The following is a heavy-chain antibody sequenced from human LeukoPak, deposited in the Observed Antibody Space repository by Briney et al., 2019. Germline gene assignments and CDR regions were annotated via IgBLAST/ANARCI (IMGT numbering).Heavy chain of an antibody. V-gene: IGHV3-21*01. CDR2: ISTRSYYM. CDR3: ARVIDDYSKLGDY. CDR1: GFIFSSYS. D-gene: IGHD4-11*01. J-gene: IGHJ4*02. Sequence: GGSLRLSCAASGFIFSSYSMNWVRQAPGKGLEWVSSISTRSYYMYYADSVKGRFTISRDDAKNSVYLQMNSLRAEDTAVYYCARVIDDYSKLGDYWGQGTLVTVSS.